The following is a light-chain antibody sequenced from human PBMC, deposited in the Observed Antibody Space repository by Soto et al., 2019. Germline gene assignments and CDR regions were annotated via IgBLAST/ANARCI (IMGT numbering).Light chain of an antibody. CDR2: LGS. CDR3: MQALHTPYT. J-gene: IGKJ2*01. Sequence: VVTQSPPSLTVTPGEPASISCRSSQRLLHSNGNTFLDWYLQKPGQSPQLLIYLGSNRASGVPDRVSGSEAGTDFTLKISRVDAEDVGVYYCMQALHTPYTFGQGTKLEIK. V-gene: IGKV2-28*01. CDR1: QRLLHSNGNTF.